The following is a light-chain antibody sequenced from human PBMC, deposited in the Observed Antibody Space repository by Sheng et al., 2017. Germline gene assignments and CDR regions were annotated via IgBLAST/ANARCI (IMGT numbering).Light chain of an antibody. CDR1: QSVGTY. Sequence: EIVLTQSPATLSLSPGEAATLSCRASQSVGTYLAWYQQRPGQAPRLLIYDASNRATGIPDRFSGIGSGTDFTLTISSLEPEDFAVYYCQQRSKTWTFGQGTKVEV. CDR2: DAS. CDR3: QQRSKTWT. J-gene: IGKJ1*01. V-gene: IGKV3-11*01.